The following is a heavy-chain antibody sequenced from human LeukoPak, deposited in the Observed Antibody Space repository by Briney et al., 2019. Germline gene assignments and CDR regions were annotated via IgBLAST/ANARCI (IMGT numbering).Heavy chain of an antibody. J-gene: IGHJ6*02. CDR1: GFTFSSYS. D-gene: IGHD5-24*01. Sequence: GGSLRLSCAASGFTFSSYSMNWVRQAPGKGLEWVSSISSSSSYIYYADSVKGRFTISRDNAKNSLYLQMNSLRAEDTAVYYCARGDVGNYYYGMDVWGQGTTVTVSS. CDR2: ISSSSSYI. CDR3: ARGDVGNYYYGMDV. V-gene: IGHV3-21*01.